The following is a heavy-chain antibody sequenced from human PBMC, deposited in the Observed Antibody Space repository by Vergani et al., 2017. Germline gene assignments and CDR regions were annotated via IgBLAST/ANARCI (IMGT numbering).Heavy chain of an antibody. J-gene: IGHJ1*01. V-gene: IGHV3-21*01. D-gene: IGHD2-2*01. CDR1: GFTFSSYS. Sequence: EVQLVESGEGLVKPGGSLRLSCAASGFTFSSYSMNWVRQAPGKGLEWVSSISSSSSYIYYADSVKGRFTISRDNAKNSLYLQMNSLRAEDTAVYYCASGVPGYQLATQYFQHWGQGTLVTVSS. CDR3: ASGVPGYQLATQYFQH. CDR2: ISSSSSYI.